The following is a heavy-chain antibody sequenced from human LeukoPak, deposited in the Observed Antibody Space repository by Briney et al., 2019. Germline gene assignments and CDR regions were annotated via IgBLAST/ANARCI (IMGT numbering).Heavy chain of an antibody. V-gene: IGHV4-39*01. CDR1: GGSISSYY. J-gene: IGHJ4*02. D-gene: IGHD6-19*01. CDR3: ARLGRGSEVAGLDY. CDR2: IYYSGST. Sequence: SETLSLTCTVSGGSISSYYWGWIRQPPGKGLEWIGSIYYSGSTYYNPSLKSRVTISVDTSKNQFSLKLSSVTAADTAVYYCARLGRGSEVAGLDYWGQGTLVTVSS.